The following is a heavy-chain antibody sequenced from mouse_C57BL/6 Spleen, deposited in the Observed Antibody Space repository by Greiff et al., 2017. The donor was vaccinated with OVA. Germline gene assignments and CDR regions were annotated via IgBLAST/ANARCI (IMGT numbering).Heavy chain of an antibody. CDR3: ARGAYYGSSPALFAY. CDR1: GYSITSGYY. V-gene: IGHV3-6*01. J-gene: IGHJ3*01. Sequence: DVQLQESGPGLVKPSQSLSLTCSVTGYSITSGYYWNWIRQFPGNKLEWMGYISYDGSNNYNPSLKNRIPITRDTSKNQFFLKLNSVTTEDTATYYCARGAYYGSSPALFAYWGQGTLVTVSA. D-gene: IGHD1-1*01. CDR2: ISYDGSN.